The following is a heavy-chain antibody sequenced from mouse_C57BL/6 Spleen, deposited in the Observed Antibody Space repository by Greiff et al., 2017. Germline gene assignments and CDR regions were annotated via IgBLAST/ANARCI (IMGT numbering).Heavy chain of an antibody. D-gene: IGHD1-1*01. Sequence: QVQLQQSGPGLVQPSQSLSITCTVSGFSLTSYGVHWVRQSPGKGLEWLGVICSGGSTDYNAAFISRLSISKDNSKGQVFFKMNSLQADDTAIYYCARRGVVATDAMDYWGQGTSVTVSS. V-gene: IGHV2-2*01. CDR3: ARRGVVATDAMDY. CDR1: GFSLTSYG. J-gene: IGHJ4*01. CDR2: ICSGGST.